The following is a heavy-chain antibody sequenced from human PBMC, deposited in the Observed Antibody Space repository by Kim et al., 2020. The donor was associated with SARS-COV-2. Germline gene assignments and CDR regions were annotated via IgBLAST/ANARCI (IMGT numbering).Heavy chain of an antibody. CDR2: ISSSSSYI. CDR1: GFTFSSYS. D-gene: IGHD6-13*01. J-gene: IGHJ6*02. Sequence: GGSLRLSCAASGFTFSSYSMNWVRQAPGKGLEWVSSISSSSSYIYYADSVKGRFTISRDNAKNSLYLQMNSLRAEDTAVYYCARDGVAAADGRYYYYGMDVWGQGTTVTVSS. V-gene: IGHV3-21*01. CDR3: ARDGVAAADGRYYYYGMDV.